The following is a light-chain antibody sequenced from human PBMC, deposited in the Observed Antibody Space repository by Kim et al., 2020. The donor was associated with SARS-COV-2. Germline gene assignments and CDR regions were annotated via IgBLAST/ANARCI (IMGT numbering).Light chain of an antibody. CDR1: SGYSYYK. V-gene: IGLV9-49*01. CDR2: VGTGGIVG. Sequence: TCTLSSGYSYYKVDWYQQRPGTGPRFVMRVGTGGIVGSKGDGIPDRFSVLGSGLNRYLTIENIQEDDESDYHCGADHGSGSNFVWVFGGGTQLTVL. J-gene: IGLJ3*02. CDR3: GADHGSGSNFVWV.